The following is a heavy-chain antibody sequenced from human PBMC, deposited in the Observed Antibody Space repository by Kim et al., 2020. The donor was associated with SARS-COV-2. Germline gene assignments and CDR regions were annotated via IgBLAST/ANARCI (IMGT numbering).Heavy chain of an antibody. Sequence: GGSLRLSCAASGFTFSSYWMSWVRQAPGKGLEWVANIKQDGSEKYYVDSVKGRFTISRDNAKNSLYLQMNSLRAEDTAVYYCARDLPDQWFGELLDGMDVWGQGTTVTVSS. J-gene: IGHJ6*02. CDR1: GFTFSSYW. D-gene: IGHD3-10*01. CDR2: IKQDGSEK. V-gene: IGHV3-7*01. CDR3: ARDLPDQWFGELLDGMDV.